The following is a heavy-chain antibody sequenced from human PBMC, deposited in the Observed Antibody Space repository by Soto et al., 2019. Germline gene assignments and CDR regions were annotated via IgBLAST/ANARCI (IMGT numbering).Heavy chain of an antibody. Sequence: EVQLLESGGDLVQPGGSLRLSCGAYGFTFSSYAMSWVRQAPGKGLEWVSSISGSDGSTYYADSVKGRFTISRDNSKNTLYLQMTGLSLDDTAVYYCASSVTVPPDFDFWGQGTLVTVSA. CDR1: GFTFSSYA. CDR3: ASSVTVPPDFDF. D-gene: IGHD6-6*01. V-gene: IGHV3-23*01. J-gene: IGHJ4*02. CDR2: ISGSDGST.